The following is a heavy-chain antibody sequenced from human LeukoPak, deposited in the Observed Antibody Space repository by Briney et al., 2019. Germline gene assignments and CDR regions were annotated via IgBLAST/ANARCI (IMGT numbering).Heavy chain of an antibody. CDR3: ARMRYCSGGSCYSRPLNLDY. CDR2: IYYSGST. Sequence: SGTLSLTCTVSGDSISSYYWSWVRQPPGKGLEWVGYIYYSGSTNYNPSLKSRVTISVDTSKNQFSLKLSSVTAADTAVYYCARMRYCSGGSCYSRPLNLDYWGQGTLVTVSS. D-gene: IGHD2-15*01. J-gene: IGHJ4*02. CDR1: GDSISSYY. V-gene: IGHV4-59*01.